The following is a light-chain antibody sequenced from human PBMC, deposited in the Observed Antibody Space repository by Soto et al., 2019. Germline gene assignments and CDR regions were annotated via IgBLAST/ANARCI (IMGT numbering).Light chain of an antibody. J-gene: IGLJ1*01. CDR1: SSDVGAYDY. Sequence: QSALTQPASVSGSPGQSITISCTVTSSDVGAYDYVSWYQQHPDKAPKLMIYEVSYRPSGVSNRFSGSKSVNTATLTISGLQAEDEADYYCSSYTTSSTRVFGTGTKVTVL. V-gene: IGLV2-14*03. CDR2: EVS. CDR3: SSYTTSSTRV.